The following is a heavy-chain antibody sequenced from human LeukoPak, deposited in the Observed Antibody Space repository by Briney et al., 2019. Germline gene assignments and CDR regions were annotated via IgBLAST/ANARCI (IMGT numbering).Heavy chain of an antibody. CDR2: IYYSGST. V-gene: IGHV4-59*01. D-gene: IGHD3-22*01. Sequence: PSETLSLTSTVSGGSISSYYWSWIRQPPGKGLWWIGYIYYSGSTNYNPSLKSRVTISVDTSNNQFSLKLSSVTAADTAVYYCARDPDYDSSGYYYGMGDYWGQGTLVTVSS. J-gene: IGHJ4*02. CDR3: ARDPDYDSSGYYYGMGDY. CDR1: GGSISSYY.